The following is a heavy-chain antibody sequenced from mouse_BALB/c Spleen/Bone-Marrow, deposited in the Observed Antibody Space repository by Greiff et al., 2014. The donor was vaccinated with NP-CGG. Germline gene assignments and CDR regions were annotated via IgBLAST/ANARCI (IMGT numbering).Heavy chain of an antibody. J-gene: IGHJ3*01. Sequence: QVQLKESGPGLGAPSQSLSITCTLSGVSLTSYGVHWVRQPPGKGLEWLVVIWSDGSTTYNSALKSRLNIRKDNSKSRVFLKMNSLQIDDTAMYYCARQGFAYWGQGTLVTVSA. V-gene: IGHV2-6-1*01. CDR3: ARQGFAY. CDR2: IWSDGST. CDR1: GVSLTSYG.